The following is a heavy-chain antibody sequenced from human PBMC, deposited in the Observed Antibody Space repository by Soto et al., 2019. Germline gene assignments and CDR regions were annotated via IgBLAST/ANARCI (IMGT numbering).Heavy chain of an antibody. Sequence: AGGSLRLSCAASGFTVSSNYMSWVRQAPGKGLEWVSVIYSGGSTYYADSVKGRFTISRDNSKNTLYLQMNSLRAEDTAVYYCASILLRRGYFDYWGQGTLVTVSS. V-gene: IGHV3-53*01. CDR2: IYSGGST. CDR3: ASILLRRGYFDY. J-gene: IGHJ4*02. D-gene: IGHD1-26*01. CDR1: GFTVSSNY.